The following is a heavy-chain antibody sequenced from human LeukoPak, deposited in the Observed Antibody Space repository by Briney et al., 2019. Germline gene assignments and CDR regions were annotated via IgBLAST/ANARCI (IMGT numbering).Heavy chain of an antibody. D-gene: IGHD6-13*01. Sequence: PGGSLRLSCAASGFTFSSYAMHWVRQAPGKGLEWVAVISYDGSNKYYADSVKGRFTISRDNSKNTLYLQMNSLRAEDTAVYYCARESRYSSSWYGGNAFDIWGQGTMVTVSS. CDR3: ARESRYSSSWYGGNAFDI. CDR2: ISYDGSNK. J-gene: IGHJ3*02. V-gene: IGHV3-30-3*01. CDR1: GFTFSSYA.